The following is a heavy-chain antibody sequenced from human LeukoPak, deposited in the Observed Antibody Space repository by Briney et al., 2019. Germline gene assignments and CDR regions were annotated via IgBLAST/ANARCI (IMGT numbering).Heavy chain of an antibody. Sequence: ASVKVSCKASGYSFTNFGITWVRQAPGQGLQWMGWTSPYEDYPTYAQKFQGRVTMTTETSTNTAYMELRSLTSDDTAVYYCAKVDPPIIEGGRGEAFDVWGQGTPVTVSS. CDR3: AKVDPPIIEGGRGEAFDV. V-gene: IGHV1-18*01. CDR1: GYSFTNFG. CDR2: TSPYEDYP. J-gene: IGHJ3*01. D-gene: IGHD2/OR15-2a*01.